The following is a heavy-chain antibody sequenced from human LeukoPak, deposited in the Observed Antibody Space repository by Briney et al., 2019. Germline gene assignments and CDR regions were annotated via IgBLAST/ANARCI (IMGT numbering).Heavy chain of an antibody. D-gene: IGHD3-9*01. Sequence: PGGSLRLSCAAFGFTFSSYAMHWVRQAPGKGLEWVAVISYDGSNKYYADSVKGRFTISRDNSKNTLYLQMNSLRAEDTAVYYCAREALGDILTGYSPYGMDVWGQGTTVTVSS. CDR2: ISYDGSNK. V-gene: IGHV3-30-3*01. CDR3: AREALGDILTGYSPYGMDV. CDR1: GFTFSSYA. J-gene: IGHJ6*02.